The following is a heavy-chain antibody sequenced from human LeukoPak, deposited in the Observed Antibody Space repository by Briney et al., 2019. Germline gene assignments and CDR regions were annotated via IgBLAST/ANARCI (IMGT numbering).Heavy chain of an antibody. J-gene: IGHJ4*02. D-gene: IGHD3-10*01. CDR1: GGSISSYY. V-gene: IGHV4-59*01. CDR3: ARLDYGSGSYAPFDY. CDR2: IYYSGST. Sequence: SETLSLTCTVSGGSISSYYWSWIRQPPGKGLEWIGYIYYSGSTNYNPSLKSRVTISVDTSKNQFSLKLSSVTAADTAVYYCARLDYGSGSYAPFDYWGQGTLVTVSS.